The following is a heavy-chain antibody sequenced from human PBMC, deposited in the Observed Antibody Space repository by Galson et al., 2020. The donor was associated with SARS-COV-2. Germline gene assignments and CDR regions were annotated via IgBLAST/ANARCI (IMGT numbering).Heavy chain of an antibody. J-gene: IGHJ1*01. Sequence: NSGGSLRLSCAASGCTISDYFMSWVRQAPGKGQEWVSYISSSGSSINYANPVNGRLTISRDNTKNSLNLQMNSLRVEDTAVDYCARVGDCSGGICYGAEYFQHWGQGTVVTVAS. D-gene: IGHD2-15*01. V-gene: IGHV3-11*04. CDR2: ISSSGSSI. CDR1: GCTISDYF. CDR3: ARVGDCSGGICYGAEYFQH.